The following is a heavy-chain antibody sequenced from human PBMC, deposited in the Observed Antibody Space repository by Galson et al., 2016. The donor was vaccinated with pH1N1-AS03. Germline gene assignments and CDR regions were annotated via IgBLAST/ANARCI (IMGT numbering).Heavy chain of an antibody. Sequence: SLRLSCAGSGFTFSDSWMHWVRQAPGKGLVWVSRINSDGMTTSYADSVKGRFTISRDNAKNTVYLEMNSLRDEDAAVYYCVVYVDLVSADYYHWGQGALVAVSS. J-gene: IGHJ1*01. V-gene: IGHV3-74*01. CDR3: VVYVDLVSADYYH. CDR2: INSDGMTT. CDR1: GFTFSDSW. D-gene: IGHD1-26*01.